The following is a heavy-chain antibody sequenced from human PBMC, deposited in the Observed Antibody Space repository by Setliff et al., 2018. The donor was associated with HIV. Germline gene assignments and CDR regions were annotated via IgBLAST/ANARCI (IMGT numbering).Heavy chain of an antibody. CDR1: GFTFKIYA. Sequence: GGSLRLSCKASGFTFKIYAMSWLRQTPGKGLEWLSYISTTGDTIFYADSVKGRFTVSRDNAANSVSLRMSSLSPEDTAVYFCARDVLSYTAYHWLNFWGPGALVTVSS. V-gene: IGHV3-11*01. CDR3: ARDVLSYTAYHWLNF. D-gene: IGHD5-12*01. J-gene: IGHJ4*02. CDR2: ISTTGDTI.